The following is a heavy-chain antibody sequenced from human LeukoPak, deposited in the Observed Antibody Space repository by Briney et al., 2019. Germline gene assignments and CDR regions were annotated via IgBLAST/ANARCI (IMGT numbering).Heavy chain of an antibody. J-gene: IGHJ4*02. Sequence: ASVKVSCKASGYSFVGYGITWVRQAPGRGLEWMGWFNPENGNTNYAQKVQGRVTMTADTSTGTSYMELRSLRSDDTAVYYCARVRGVYDYVRGSYRYAFWGLSYWGQGILVTVSS. CDR3: ARVRGVYDYVRGSYRYAFWGLSY. CDR1: GYSFVGYG. D-gene: IGHD3-16*02. CDR2: FNPENGNT. V-gene: IGHV1-18*01.